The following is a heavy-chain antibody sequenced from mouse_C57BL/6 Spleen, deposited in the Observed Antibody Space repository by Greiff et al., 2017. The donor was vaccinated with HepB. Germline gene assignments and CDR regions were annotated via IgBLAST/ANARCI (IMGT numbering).Heavy chain of an antibody. CDR2: ISYSGST. D-gene: IGHD1-1*01. CDR3: ARDPYGTRYFDV. CDR1: GYSITSGYD. J-gene: IGHJ1*03. Sequence: EVHLVESGPGMVKPSQSLSLTCTVTGYSITSGYDWHWIRHFPGNKLEWMGYISYSGSTNYNPSLKSRISITHDTSKNHFFLKLNSVTTEDTATYYCARDPYGTRYFDVWGTGTTVTVSS. V-gene: IGHV3-1*01.